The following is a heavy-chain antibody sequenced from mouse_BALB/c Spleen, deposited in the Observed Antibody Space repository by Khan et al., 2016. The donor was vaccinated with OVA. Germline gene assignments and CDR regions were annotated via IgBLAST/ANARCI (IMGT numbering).Heavy chain of an antibody. D-gene: IGHD2-14*01. Sequence: QIQLVQSGPELKKPGETVRISCKASGYTFTTAGIQWVQKMPGKGLKWIGWINTHSGVPKYAEDFKGRFAFSLEISVNPAYLQITNLNNEDTATYFCARGGAAYNRNDGGAMEYWGQGTSVTVSA. CDR1: GYTFTTAG. CDR2: INTHSGVP. V-gene: IGHV9-4*02. CDR3: ARGGAAYNRNDGGAMEY. J-gene: IGHJ4*01.